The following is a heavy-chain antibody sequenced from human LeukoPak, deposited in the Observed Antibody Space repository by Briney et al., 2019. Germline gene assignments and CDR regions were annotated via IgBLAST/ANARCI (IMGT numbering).Heavy chain of an antibody. CDR2: INANSGGT. Sequence: ASLKVSCKASGYTFTGYYMNWVRQAPGQGLEWMGWINANSGGTNYAQKVQGRVTMTSDTSISTAYMELSRLRSEDPALYYCAREPRIDGDEWVQETLVSV. D-gene: IGHD3-10*01. V-gene: IGHV1-2*02. CDR3: AREPRIDGDE. J-gene: IGHJ4*02. CDR1: GYTFTGYY.